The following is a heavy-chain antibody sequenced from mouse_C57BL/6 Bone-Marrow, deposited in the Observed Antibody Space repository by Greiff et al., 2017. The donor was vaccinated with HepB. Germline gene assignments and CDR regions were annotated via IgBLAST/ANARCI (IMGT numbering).Heavy chain of an antibody. V-gene: IGHV1-53*01. J-gene: IGHJ1*03. D-gene: IGHD2-4*01. CDR1: GYTFTSYW. Sequence: VQLQQPGTELVKPGASVKLSCKASGYTFTSYWMHWVKQRPGQGLEWIGNINPSNGGTNYNEKFKSKATLTVDKSSSTAYMQLSSLTSEDSAVYYCARSGVLRRYWYFDVWGTGTTVTVSS. CDR3: ARSGVLRRYWYFDV. CDR2: INPSNGGT.